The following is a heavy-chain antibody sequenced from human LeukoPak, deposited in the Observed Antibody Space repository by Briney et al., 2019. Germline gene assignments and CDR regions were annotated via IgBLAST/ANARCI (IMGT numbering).Heavy chain of an antibody. CDR1: GFTVSSNY. V-gene: IGHV3-66*01. CDR2: IYNGGST. J-gene: IGHJ6*02. CDR3: ARVDCSSTSCSPYYYYGMDV. D-gene: IGHD2-2*01. Sequence: PGGSLRLSCAASGFTVSSNYMSWVRQAPGKGLEWVSVIYNGGSTYYADSVKGRFTISRDNSKNTLYLQMNSLRAEDTAVYYCARVDCSSTSCSPYYYYGMDVWGQGTTVTVSS.